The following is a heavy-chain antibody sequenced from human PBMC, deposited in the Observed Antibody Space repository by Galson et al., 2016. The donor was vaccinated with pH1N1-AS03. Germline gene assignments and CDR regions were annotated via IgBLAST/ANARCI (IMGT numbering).Heavy chain of an antibody. CDR3: ARTSGYSSHWALDI. Sequence: QSGAEVKKPGESLKISCKGSGYSFVSYWIGWVRQMPGKGLEWMGVIYSGVSADTRYSPSFQGQVTISADKSISTAYLQWSSLKASDNATYYCARTSGYSSHWALDIWGQGTMVTVSS. CDR1: GYSFVSYW. D-gene: IGHD5-18*01. V-gene: IGHV5-51*01. J-gene: IGHJ3*02. CDR2: IYSGVSADT.